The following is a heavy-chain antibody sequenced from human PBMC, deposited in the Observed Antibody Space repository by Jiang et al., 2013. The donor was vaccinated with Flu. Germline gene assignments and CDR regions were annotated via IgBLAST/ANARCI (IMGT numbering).Heavy chain of an antibody. J-gene: IGHJ4*02. CDR3: TTVSGSY. CDR2: IKSKTDGGTT. Sequence: EVQLLESGGGLVQPGGALRLSCVASGITFGRDAMTWVRQAPGKGLEWVGRIKSKTDGGTTDYAAPVKGRFTISRDDSKNTLYLQMNSLKTEDTAVYYCTTVSGSYWGQGTLVTVSS. CDR1: GITFGRDA. V-gene: IGHV3-15*01.